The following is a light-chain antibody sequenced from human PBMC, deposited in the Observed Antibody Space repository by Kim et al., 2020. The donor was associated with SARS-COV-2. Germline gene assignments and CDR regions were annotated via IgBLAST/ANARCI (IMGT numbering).Light chain of an antibody. J-gene: IGKJ2*01. V-gene: IGKV1-9*01. CDR1: QGISTF. Sequence: SASVGDRVTITCRASQGISTFLAWYQQKPGKAPQLLIYAASTLQSGVPSRFSGSGSETDFTLTISSLQPEDFATYYCQQLNSYPRTFGQGTKLEI. CDR2: AAS. CDR3: QQLNSYPRT.